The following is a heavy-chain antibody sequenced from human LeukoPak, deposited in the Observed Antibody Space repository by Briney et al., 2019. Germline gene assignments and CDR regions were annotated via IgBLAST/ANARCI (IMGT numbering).Heavy chain of an antibody. CDR3: ARDSEYSSSRENFDY. J-gene: IGHJ4*02. D-gene: IGHD6-6*01. Sequence: GGSLRLSCAASGFTFSDYYMSWIRQAPGKGLEWVSYISSSGSTIYYADSVKGRFTISRDNAKNSLYLQMNSLRAEDTAVYYCARDSEYSSSRENFDYWGQGTLVTVSS. CDR1: GFTFSDYY. CDR2: ISSSGSTI. V-gene: IGHV3-11*04.